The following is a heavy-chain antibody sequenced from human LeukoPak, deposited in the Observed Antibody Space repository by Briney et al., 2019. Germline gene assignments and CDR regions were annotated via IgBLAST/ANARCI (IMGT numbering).Heavy chain of an antibody. J-gene: IGHJ3*02. CDR1: GFTFSSYG. CDR3: ARGVPYYYDSSGAFDI. Sequence: GGSLRLSCAASGFTFSSYGMHWVRQAPGKGLEWVSYISSSSSTIYYADSVKGRFTISRDNAKNSLYLQMNSLRAEDTAVYYCARGVPYYYDSSGAFDIWGQGTMVTVSS. V-gene: IGHV3-48*01. CDR2: ISSSSSTI. D-gene: IGHD3-22*01.